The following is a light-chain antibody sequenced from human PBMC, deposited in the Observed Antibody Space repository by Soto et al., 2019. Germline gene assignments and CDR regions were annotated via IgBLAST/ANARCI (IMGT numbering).Light chain of an antibody. CDR1: SSDVGGYNF. CDR2: DVS. CDR3: CSYAGSGSFV. Sequence: QSALTQPRSVSGSPGQSVTISCTGTSSDVGGYNFVSWYQQHPGKTPKLMIYDVSQRPSGVPDRFSGSKSGNTASLTISGLQAEDEADYWCCSYAGSGSFVFGGGTKLTVL. J-gene: IGLJ1*01. V-gene: IGLV2-11*01.